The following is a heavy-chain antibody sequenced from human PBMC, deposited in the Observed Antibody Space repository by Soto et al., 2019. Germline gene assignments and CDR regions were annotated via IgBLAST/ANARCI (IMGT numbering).Heavy chain of an antibody. D-gene: IGHD2-15*01. CDR1: GGTVSSAGYY. CDR2: IYYSGST. J-gene: IGHJ4*02. CDR3: WRDMAGYFSGESCLSGIDY. Sequence: SETLSLTCTVSGGTVSSAGYYWSWIRQHPGGGLEWIGYIYYSGSTDYNPSLKSRVTISVDMSKNQFSLKLRSVTAADTAVYYCWRDMAGYFSGESCLSGIDYWGQGTLVTVSS. V-gene: IGHV4-31*03.